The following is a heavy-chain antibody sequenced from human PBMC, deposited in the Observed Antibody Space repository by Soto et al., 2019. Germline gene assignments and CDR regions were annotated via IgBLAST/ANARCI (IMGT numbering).Heavy chain of an antibody. J-gene: IGHJ6*02. Sequence: EVQLVESGEGLVQPGGSLRLSCAASGFTFSNYAMHWVRQAPGKGLEYVSAISSSGGSTYYAESVKGRFTISRDNSKNTLYRQMGSLRAEDMAVYYCARGNLGGLYNYDGMDVWGQGTTVTVSS. CDR1: GFTFSNYA. CDR3: ARGNLGGLYNYDGMDV. V-gene: IGHV3-64*02. CDR2: ISSSGGST. D-gene: IGHD3-10*01.